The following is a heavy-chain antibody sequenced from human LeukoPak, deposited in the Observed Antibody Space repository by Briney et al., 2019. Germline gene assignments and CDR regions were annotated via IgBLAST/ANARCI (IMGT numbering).Heavy chain of an antibody. J-gene: IGHJ6*02. CDR3: ARDENWGSAYHYHGMDV. CDR2: ISRGSTIT. Sequence: GGSLRLSCAASGFSFSDYSMNWVRQAPGKGLEWVSYISRGSTITYYGESVKGRFTISRDNAKNSVYLEMDSLRDEDTAVYYCARDENWGSAYHYHGMDVWGQGTTVTVSS. D-gene: IGHD7-27*01. V-gene: IGHV3-48*02. CDR1: GFSFSDYS.